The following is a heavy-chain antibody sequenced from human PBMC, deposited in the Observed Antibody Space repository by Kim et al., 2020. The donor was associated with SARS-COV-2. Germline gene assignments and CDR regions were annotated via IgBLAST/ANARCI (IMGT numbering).Heavy chain of an antibody. CDR3: AKGGYGGSPLGP. Sequence: YYADSVKGRFTISRDNSKNTLYLQMNSLRAEDTAVYYCAKGGYGGSPLGPWGQGTLVTVSS. J-gene: IGHJ5*02. V-gene: IGHV3-23*01. D-gene: IGHD1-26*01.